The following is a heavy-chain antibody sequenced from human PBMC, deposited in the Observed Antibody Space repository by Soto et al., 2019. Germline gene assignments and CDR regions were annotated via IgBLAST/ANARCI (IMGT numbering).Heavy chain of an antibody. V-gene: IGHV4-59*08. D-gene: IGHD3-10*01. CDR1: GGSISSYY. CDR3: ARHLYGSGERFDP. J-gene: IGHJ5*02. CDR2: IYYSGSI. Sequence: SETLSLTCTVSGGSISSYYWSWIRQPPGKGLEWIGYIYYSGSINYNPSLKSRVTISVDTSKNQFSLKLGSVTAADTAVYYCARHLYGSGERFDPWGQGTLVTVS.